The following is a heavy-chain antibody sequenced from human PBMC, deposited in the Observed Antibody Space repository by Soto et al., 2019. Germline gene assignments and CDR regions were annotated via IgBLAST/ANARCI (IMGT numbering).Heavy chain of an antibody. CDR3: AKDRYGDYGGIDY. J-gene: IGHJ4*02. D-gene: IGHD4-17*01. CDR1: GFTFSTYA. CDR2: ITGSGGST. V-gene: IGHV3-23*01. Sequence: EVQLLESVGGLGQPGGSLRLACAPSGFTFSTYAMIWVRQAPGKGMEWVSVITGSGGSTSYAHSVKGRFTISRDTSKNTLFLQMNSLRAEDTAVYYCAKDRYGDYGGIDYWGQGTMVTGSS.